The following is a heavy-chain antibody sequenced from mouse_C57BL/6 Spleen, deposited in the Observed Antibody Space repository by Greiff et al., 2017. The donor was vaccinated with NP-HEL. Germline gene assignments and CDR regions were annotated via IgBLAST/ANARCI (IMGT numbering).Heavy chain of an antibody. CDR2: IHPFDSDT. V-gene: IGHV1-74*01. J-gene: IGHJ3*01. D-gene: IGHD3-2*02. CDR1: GYTFTSYW. Sequence: QVQLQQPGAELVKPGASVKVSCKASGYTFTSYWMHWVKQRPGQGLEWIGRIHPFDSDTNYNQKFKGKATLTVDKSSSTAYMQLSSLTSEDSAVYYCAIQTAQTWFAYWGQGTLVTVSA. CDR3: AIQTAQTWFAY.